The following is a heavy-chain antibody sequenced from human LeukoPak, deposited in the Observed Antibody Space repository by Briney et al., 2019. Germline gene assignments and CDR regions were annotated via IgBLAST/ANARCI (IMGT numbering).Heavy chain of an antibody. CDR2: INTNTGNP. V-gene: IGHV7-4-1*02. CDR1: GYTFTGYT. J-gene: IGHJ4*02. CDR3: ARGGSSSWMGY. D-gene: IGHD6-13*01. Sequence: ASVKVSCKASGYTFTGYTMSWVRQAPGQGLEWMGWINTNTGNPTYAQGFTGRFVFSLDTSVSTAYLQINSLEAEDTAVYYCARGGSSSWMGYWGQGTLVTVSS.